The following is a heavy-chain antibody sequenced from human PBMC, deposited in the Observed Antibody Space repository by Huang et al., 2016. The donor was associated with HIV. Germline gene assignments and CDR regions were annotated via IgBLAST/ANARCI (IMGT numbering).Heavy chain of an antibody. CDR2: VRSKAFGGAS. Sequence: QLVESGGDSVQSGRSLRLSCRGSGFIFNDFAINWFRQSPGKGLEGRGFVRSKAFGGASKSAPSVKDRFTVSRDEAKNVAFLQMDNLQVDDTAIYYCSPSGDDYFYFYMDVWGNGTTVIVS. V-gene: IGHV3-49*03. J-gene: IGHJ6*03. D-gene: IGHD4-17*01. CDR3: SPSGDDYFYFYMDV. CDR1: GFIFNDFA.